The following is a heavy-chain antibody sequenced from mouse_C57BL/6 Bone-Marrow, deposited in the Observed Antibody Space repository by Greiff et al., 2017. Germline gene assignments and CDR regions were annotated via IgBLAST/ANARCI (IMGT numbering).Heavy chain of an antibody. CDR2: IDPSDSET. D-gene: IGHD1-1*01. CDR1: GYTFTSYW. CDR3: ARRGAVVAHFDV. J-gene: IGHJ1*03. V-gene: IGHV1-52*01. Sequence: QVQLQQPGAELVRPGSSVKLSCKASGYTFTSYWMHWVKQRPIQGLEWIGNIDPSDSETHYNQKFKDKATLTVDKSSSTAYMQLSSLTSEDSAVYYCARRGAVVAHFDVWGRGTTVTVSS.